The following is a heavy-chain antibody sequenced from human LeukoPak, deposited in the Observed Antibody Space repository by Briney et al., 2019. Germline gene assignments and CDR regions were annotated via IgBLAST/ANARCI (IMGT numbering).Heavy chain of an antibody. V-gene: IGHV1-3*01. J-gene: IGHJ4*02. CDR3: ARPLAVAGFDY. CDR2: INAGNGYT. Sequence: ASVKVSCKASGYTFTSYAMHWVRQAPGQRLEWMGWINAGNGYTKYSQKVQGRVTITRDTSASTAYMELSSLRSEDTAVYFCARPLAVAGFDYWGQGTLVTVSS. CDR1: GYTFTSYA. D-gene: IGHD6-19*01.